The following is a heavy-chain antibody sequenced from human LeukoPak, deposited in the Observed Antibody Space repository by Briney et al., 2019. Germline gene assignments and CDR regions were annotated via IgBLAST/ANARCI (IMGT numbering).Heavy chain of an antibody. CDR1: GYTFTSYY. CDR2: INPNSGGT. J-gene: IGHJ6*03. D-gene: IGHD2-15*01. V-gene: IGHV1-2*02. CDR3: ARARFYCSGGSCYSQPVYYYYYMDV. Sequence: ASVKVSCKASGYTFTSYYMHWVRQAPGQGLEWMGWINPNSGGTNYAQKFQGRVTMTRDTPISTAYMELSRLRSDDTAVYYCARARFYCSGGSCYSQPVYYYYYMDVWGKGTTVTVSS.